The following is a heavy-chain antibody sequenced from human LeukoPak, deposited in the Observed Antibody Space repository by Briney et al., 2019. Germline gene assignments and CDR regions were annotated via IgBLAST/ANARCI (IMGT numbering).Heavy chain of an antibody. D-gene: IGHD3-9*01. V-gene: IGHV3-20*04. CDR3: ARAILSDPKYYGMDV. CDR1: GFKFSDYG. CDR2: INWNADST. J-gene: IGHJ6*02. Sequence: GGSLRLSCAASGFKFSDYGMGWVRQAPGKGLEWVSGINWNADSTGYADFVKGRFTISKDNAKNSLFLQMNSLRAEDTAMYYCARAILSDPKYYGMDVWGQGTTVTVSS.